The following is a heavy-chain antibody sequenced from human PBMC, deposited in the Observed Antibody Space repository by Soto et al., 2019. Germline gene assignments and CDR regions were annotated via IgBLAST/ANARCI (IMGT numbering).Heavy chain of an antibody. V-gene: IGHV4-4*02. CDR1: GASISSTNW. J-gene: IGHJ4*02. CDR3: ARHIAVPTTRGFDY. Sequence: QVQLQESGPGLVKPSGTLSLTCAVSGASISSTNWWSWVRQAPGEGPEWIGEIYHSGATNYNPSLKSRVIISRDTSKNQLSLRLDSVTAADTAVYFCARHIAVPTTRGFDYWGQGTLVTVSS. CDR2: IYHSGAT. D-gene: IGHD2-15*01.